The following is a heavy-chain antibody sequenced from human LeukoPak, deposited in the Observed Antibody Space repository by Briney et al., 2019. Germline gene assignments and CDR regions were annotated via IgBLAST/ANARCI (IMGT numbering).Heavy chain of an antibody. CDR3: ARAVLYYYYGMDV. V-gene: IGHV3-48*03. CDR1: GFTFSSYE. Sequence: GGSLRLSCAASGFTFSSYEMNWVRQAPGKGLEWVSYISSSVGTIYYADSVKGRFTISRDNAKNSLYLQMNSLRAEDTAVYYCARAVLYYYYGMDVWGQGTRVTVSS. CDR2: ISSSVGTI. J-gene: IGHJ6*02.